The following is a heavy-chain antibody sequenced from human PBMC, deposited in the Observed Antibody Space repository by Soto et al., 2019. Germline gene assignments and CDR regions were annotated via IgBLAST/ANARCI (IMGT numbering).Heavy chain of an antibody. CDR3: ARGGDWNYGNIPFDY. D-gene: IGHD1-7*01. CDR1: GGSISSYY. V-gene: IGHV4-59*01. J-gene: IGHJ4*02. CDR2: IYYSGST. Sequence: PSETLSLTCTVSGGSISSYYWSWIRQPPGKGLEWIGYIYYSGSTNYNPSLKSRVTISVDTSKNQFSLKLSSVTAADTVVYYCARGGDWNYGNIPFDYWGQGTLVTVSS.